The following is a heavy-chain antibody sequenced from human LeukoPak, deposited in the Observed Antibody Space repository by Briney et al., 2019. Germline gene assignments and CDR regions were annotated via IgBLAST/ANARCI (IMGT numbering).Heavy chain of an antibody. Sequence: SETLSLTCTVSGGSISSFSHYWCWIRQPPGKGLEWIGSIYYSGDTYFNPSLKSRVTISVDTSKSHFSLRLSSVTAADTAVYYCARHGNLVVVPSAKGFDYWGQGTLVTVSS. V-gene: IGHV4-39*01. CDR2: IYYSGDT. D-gene: IGHD2-2*01. CDR3: ARHGNLVVVPSAKGFDY. J-gene: IGHJ4*02. CDR1: GGSISSFSHY.